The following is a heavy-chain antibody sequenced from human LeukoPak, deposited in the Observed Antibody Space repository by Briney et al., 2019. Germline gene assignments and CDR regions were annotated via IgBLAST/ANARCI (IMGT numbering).Heavy chain of an antibody. CDR3: ARLTGNDWSAFDY. V-gene: IGHV5-51*01. J-gene: IGHJ4*02. D-gene: IGHD3-9*01. CDR2: IYPGDSDT. CDR1: GYSFPRNW. Sequence: GESLKISCKGSGYSFPRNWIGWVRPMPGKGLEWMGIIYPGDSDTRYSPSFQGEVTISADKSITTAYLQWSSLKASDTAVYYCARLTGNDWSAFDYWGQGTLVTVSS.